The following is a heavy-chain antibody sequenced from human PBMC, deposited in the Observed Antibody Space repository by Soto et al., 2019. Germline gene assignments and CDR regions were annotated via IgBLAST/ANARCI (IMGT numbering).Heavy chain of an antibody. V-gene: IGHV1-58*02. CDR3: SKYRPDKAIGWTA. CDR2: IVVGNGNT. Sequence: QMQLVQSGPEVKKPGTSVRVSCKASGFDFGSFGMQWVRQAHGQGLEWIGWIVVGNGNTNYAQKFQGRVSITRDMSTTTSDMDLYHLSSEDTAVYFGSKYRPDKAIGWTAGGQGPAVTVSS. J-gene: IGHJ6*02. D-gene: IGHD2-15*01. CDR1: GFDFGSFG.